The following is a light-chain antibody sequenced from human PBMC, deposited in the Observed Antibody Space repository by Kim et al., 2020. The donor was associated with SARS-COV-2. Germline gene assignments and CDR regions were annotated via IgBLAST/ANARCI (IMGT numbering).Light chain of an antibody. CDR3: QQYHSYPYT. V-gene: IGKV1-5*03. Sequence: SASVGDRVTITCRASQSISSWLAWYQQKPGKAPELLIYKASNLESGVPSRFSGSGSGTEFTLTISSLHPDDFATYYCQQYHSYPYTFGQGTKLEI. J-gene: IGKJ2*01. CDR2: KAS. CDR1: QSISSW.